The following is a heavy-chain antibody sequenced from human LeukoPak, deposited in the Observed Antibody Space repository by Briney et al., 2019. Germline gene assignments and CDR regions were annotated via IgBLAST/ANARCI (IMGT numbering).Heavy chain of an antibody. D-gene: IGHD6-13*01. Sequence: GGSLRLSCAASGFTVSSNYMSWVRQAPGKGLEWVSVIYSGGSTYYADSVKGRFTISRDDPKNTLYLQMNSLRAEDTAVYYCARVGIAAAVHNWFDPWGQGTLVTVSS. CDR1: GFTVSSNY. CDR3: ARVGIAAAVHNWFDP. V-gene: IGHV3-53*01. J-gene: IGHJ5*02. CDR2: IYSGGST.